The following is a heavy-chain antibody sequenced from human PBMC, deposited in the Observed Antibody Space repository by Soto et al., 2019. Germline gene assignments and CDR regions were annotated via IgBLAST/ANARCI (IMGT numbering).Heavy chain of an antibody. CDR2: ISGSGGST. Sequence: GGSLRLFCAASGFTFSSYAMSWVRQAPGKGLEWVSAISGSGGSTYYADSVKGRFTISRDNSKNTLYLQMNGLRAEDTAVYYCARGPRMASIKEWGFDYWGQGTPVTVSS. V-gene: IGHV3-23*01. J-gene: IGHJ4*02. CDR1: GFTFSSYA. D-gene: IGHD2-15*01. CDR3: ARGPRMASIKEWGFDY.